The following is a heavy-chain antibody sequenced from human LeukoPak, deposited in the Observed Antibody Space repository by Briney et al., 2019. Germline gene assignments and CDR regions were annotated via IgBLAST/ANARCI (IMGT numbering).Heavy chain of an antibody. Sequence: GGSLRLSCAASGFTFSSYAMSWVRQAPGKGLEWVSAISGSGGSTYYADSVKGRFTISRDNSKNTLYLQMNSLRAEDTAVYYCANSRYCSGGSCYSVAVYWGQGTLVTVSS. D-gene: IGHD2-15*01. V-gene: IGHV3-23*01. CDR2: ISGSGGST. J-gene: IGHJ4*02. CDR1: GFTFSSYA. CDR3: ANSRYCSGGSCYSVAVY.